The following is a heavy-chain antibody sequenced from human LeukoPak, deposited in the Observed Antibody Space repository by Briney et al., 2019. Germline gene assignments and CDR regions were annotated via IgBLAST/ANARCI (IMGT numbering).Heavy chain of an antibody. CDR3: ARDPPPLYYDILTGYYRMVYFDY. D-gene: IGHD3-9*01. CDR1: GFTFSSYS. J-gene: IGHJ4*02. V-gene: IGHV3-21*01. CDR2: ISSSSYI. Sequence: KTGGSLRLSCAASGFTFSSYSMNWVRQAPGKGLEWVSSISSSSYIYYADSVKGRFTISRDNAKNSLYLQMNSLRAEDTAVYYCARDPPPLYYDILTGYYRMVYFDYWGQGTLVTVSS.